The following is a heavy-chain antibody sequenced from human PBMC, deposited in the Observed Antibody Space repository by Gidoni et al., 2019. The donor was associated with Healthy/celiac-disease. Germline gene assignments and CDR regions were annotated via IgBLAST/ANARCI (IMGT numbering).Heavy chain of an antibody. CDR2: IIPILGIA. Sequence: QVQRVQSGAEVKKPGSSVKVSCKASGGTFSSYAISWVRQAPGQGLEWMGRIIPILGIANYAQKFQGRVTITADKSTSTAYMELSSLRSEDKAVYYCARAYSGSYGPDAFDIWGQGTMVTVSS. CDR3: ARAYSGSYGPDAFDI. D-gene: IGHD1-26*01. J-gene: IGHJ3*02. V-gene: IGHV1-69*09. CDR1: GGTFSSYA.